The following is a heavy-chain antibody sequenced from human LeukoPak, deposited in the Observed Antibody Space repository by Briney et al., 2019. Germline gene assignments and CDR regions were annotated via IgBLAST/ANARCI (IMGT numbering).Heavy chain of an antibody. V-gene: IGHV1-69*05. CDR2: IIPIFGTA. CDR1: GGTFSSYA. Sequence: ASVKVSCKASGGTFSSYAISWVRQAPGQGLEWMGRIIPIFGTANYAQKFQGRVTITTDESTSTAYMELSSLRSEDTAVYYCASGYYDSSGYYDDAFDIWGQGTMVNVSS. CDR3: ASGYYDSSGYYDDAFDI. D-gene: IGHD3-22*01. J-gene: IGHJ3*02.